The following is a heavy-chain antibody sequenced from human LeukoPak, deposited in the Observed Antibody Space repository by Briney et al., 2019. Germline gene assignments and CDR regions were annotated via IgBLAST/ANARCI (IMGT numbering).Heavy chain of an antibody. CDR2: IRYDGSDK. CDR3: EKEGHYVWGSYRPEWIKS. D-gene: IGHD3-16*02. J-gene: IGHJ5*02. V-gene: IGHV3-30*02. CDR1: GFTFSSYG. Sequence: GGSLRLSCAASGFTFSSYGMHWVRQAPGKGLGWVAFIRYDGSDKYYADSVNGRFTISRDNSKDTLYLQMNSLRPEDTALYYCEKEGHYVWGSYRPEWIKSWGQGTLVNVSS.